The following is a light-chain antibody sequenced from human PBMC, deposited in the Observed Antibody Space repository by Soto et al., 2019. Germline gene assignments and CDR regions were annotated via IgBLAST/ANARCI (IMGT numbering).Light chain of an antibody. V-gene: IGKV1-5*01. CDR2: DAS. CDR1: QSISSW. Sequence: DIQMTQSPATGPASLGARAITTFRASQSISSWLAWYQQKPGKAPKLLIYDASSLESGVPSRFSGSGSGTEFTLTISSLQPDDFATYYCQQYNSYWTFGQGTKVDIK. J-gene: IGKJ1*01. CDR3: QQYNSYWT.